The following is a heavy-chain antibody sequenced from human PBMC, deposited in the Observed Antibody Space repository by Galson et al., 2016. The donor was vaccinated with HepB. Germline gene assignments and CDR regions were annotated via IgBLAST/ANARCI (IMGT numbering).Heavy chain of an antibody. J-gene: IGHJ4*02. D-gene: IGHD1-1*01. CDR2: IYYSGST. V-gene: IGHV4-31*03. CDR3: VGTGAHLGGY. Sequence: TLSLTCSVSGDSINSGGHYWSWIRQHPGKGLEWIGYIYYSGSTAYNPSLRSRITISMDTSKNQFSLDLTSVTAADTAVYYCVGTGAHLGGYWGQGTLVTVSS. CDR1: GDSINSGGHY.